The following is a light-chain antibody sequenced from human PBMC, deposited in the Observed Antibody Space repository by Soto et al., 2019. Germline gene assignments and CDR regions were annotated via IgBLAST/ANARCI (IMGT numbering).Light chain of an antibody. CDR2: AAS. CDR1: QSITSY. J-gene: IGKJ1*01. CDR3: QQSYPTPWT. V-gene: IGKV1-39*01. Sequence: DIQMTQSPSSLSASVGDRVTITCRASQSITSYLNWYQQKPGKAPLLLIYAASSLQSGVPSRFSGSGSGTDFTLTISSLQPEDFATYFCQQSYPTPWTFGQGTKVEVK.